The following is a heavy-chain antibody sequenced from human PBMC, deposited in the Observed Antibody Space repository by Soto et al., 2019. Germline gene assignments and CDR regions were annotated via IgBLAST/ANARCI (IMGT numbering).Heavy chain of an antibody. J-gene: IGHJ4*02. D-gene: IGHD5-12*01. CDR1: GFTFSSYA. CDR3: SRVFVVTIREGFDY. V-gene: IGHV3-23*01. CDR2: ITGSGDST. Sequence: EVQLLESGGGLVQPGGSLRLSCAASGFTFSSYAMSWVRQAPGKGLEWVSAITGSGDSTYYADSVKGRFTVSRDNSKNTLYLQMNSLRAEDTAVYYCSRVFVVTIREGFDYWGQGTLVTVSS.